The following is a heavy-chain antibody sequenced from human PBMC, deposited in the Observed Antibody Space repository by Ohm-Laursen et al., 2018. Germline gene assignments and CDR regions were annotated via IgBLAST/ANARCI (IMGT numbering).Heavy chain of an antibody. CDR3: ARTRNFQPYDV. CDR2: SRDKANSYTT. Sequence: LSLSCAASGFTFDDHYMDWVRQAPGKGLELVARSRDKANSYTTAYVVPVKGRFSISRDDSENSLYLQMNSLKTEDTAVYYCARTRNFQPYDVWGQGTMVIVSS. J-gene: IGHJ3*01. V-gene: IGHV3-72*01. D-gene: IGHD2/OR15-2a*01. CDR1: GFTFDDHY.